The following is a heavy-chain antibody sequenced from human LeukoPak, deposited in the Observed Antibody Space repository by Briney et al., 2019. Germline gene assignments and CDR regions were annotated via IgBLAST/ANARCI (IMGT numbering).Heavy chain of an antibody. CDR2: IYYSGST. Sequence: SDTLSLTCTVSGDSIRSINNYWGWIRRPPGKGLEWIGSIYYSGSTYYNPSLRSRVTIFVDTSKNQFSLRLSSVTAADTGVYYCARQYSNYVEPWFDPWGQGNLVTVSS. J-gene: IGHJ5*02. CDR1: GDSIRSINNY. CDR3: ARQYSNYVEPWFDP. V-gene: IGHV4-39*01. D-gene: IGHD4-11*01.